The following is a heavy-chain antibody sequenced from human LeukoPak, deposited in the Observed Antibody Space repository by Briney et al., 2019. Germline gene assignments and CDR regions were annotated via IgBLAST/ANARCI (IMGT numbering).Heavy chain of an antibody. J-gene: IGHJ1*01. D-gene: IGHD1-26*01. V-gene: IGHV3-23*01. CDR2: ISGSGDNT. CDR3: AKGSGSYLYFHH. CDR1: GFTFSSYA. Sequence: LTGGSLRLSCVASGFTFSSYAMSWVRQAPGKGLEWVSDISGSGDNTYFADSVKARFTIPRDNSKNTLYLQMNSLRAEDTAVYYCAKGSGSYLYFHHWGQGTLVTVSS.